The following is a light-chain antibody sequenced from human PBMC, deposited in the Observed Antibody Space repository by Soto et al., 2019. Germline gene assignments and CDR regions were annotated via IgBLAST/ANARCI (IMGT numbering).Light chain of an antibody. J-gene: IGLJ3*02. V-gene: IGLV2-14*01. CDR3: SSYTNRNTWV. Sequence: QSVLTQPASVSGSPGQSITISCTGTSSDVGDYNYVSWYQQHPGKAPKLMIYEVSNRPSGVSNRFSGSKSGNTASLTISGLQAEDEADYYCSSYTNRNTWVFGGGPKLTVL. CDR1: SSDVGDYNY. CDR2: EVS.